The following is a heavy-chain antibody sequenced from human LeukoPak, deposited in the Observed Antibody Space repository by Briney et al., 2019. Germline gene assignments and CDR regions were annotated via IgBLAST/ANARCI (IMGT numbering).Heavy chain of an antibody. D-gene: IGHD2-21*01. CDR2: SFPSFGPA. J-gene: IGHJ3*02. CDR1: RGTFSKYA. CDR3: ANYMMVSAFDI. V-gene: IGHV1-69*13. Sequence: GAAVPVSFMACRGTFSKYAISWVRQAPGQGLEEMGGSFPSFGPANYAQKFQGRVTITADESTSTAYMELSSLRSEGTAVYYCANYMMVSAFDIWGQGTMVRVPS.